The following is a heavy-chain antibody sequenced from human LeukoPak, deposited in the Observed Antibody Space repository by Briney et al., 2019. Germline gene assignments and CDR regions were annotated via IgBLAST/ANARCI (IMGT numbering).Heavy chain of an antibody. CDR2: IIPILGIA. J-gene: IGHJ6*02. CDR3: ASPGVINDYGDYVSMGTQVSDGMDV. Sequence: SVKVSCKASGGTFSSYAISWVRQAPGQGLEWMGRIIPILGIANYAQKFQGRVTITADKSTSTAYMELSSLRSEDTAVYYCASPGVINDYGDYVSMGTQVSDGMDVWGQGTTVTVSS. V-gene: IGHV1-69*04. D-gene: IGHD4-17*01. CDR1: GGTFSSYA.